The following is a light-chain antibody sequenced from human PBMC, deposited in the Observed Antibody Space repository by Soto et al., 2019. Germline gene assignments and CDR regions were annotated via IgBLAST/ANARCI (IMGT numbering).Light chain of an antibody. Sequence: DIQMTQSPSSLSASVGDRVTITCRASQSISTYLYWYQQKPGKAPKLLIYAASSLQSGVPSRLSGSGSGTDFTLTISSLQPEDFATYYCQQNYSPPQTFGQWTKVEI. CDR1: QSISTY. CDR2: AAS. CDR3: QQNYSPPQT. V-gene: IGKV1-39*01. J-gene: IGKJ1*01.